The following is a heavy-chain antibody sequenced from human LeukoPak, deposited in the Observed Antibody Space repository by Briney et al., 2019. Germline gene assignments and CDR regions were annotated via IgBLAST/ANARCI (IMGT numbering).Heavy chain of an antibody. CDR1: GFTFRNYA. D-gene: IGHD5-24*01. V-gene: IGHV3-23*01. CDR2: ISGTGGRT. J-gene: IGHJ4*02. Sequence: PGGSLRLSSAASGFTFRNYAISSIRQAPGKGLEWVSAISGTGGRTYYADSVKGRFTISRDTSKNTLYLQMNSLRAEDTAVYYCAKVQEMSTSLPPFHHWGQGTLVTVSS. CDR3: AKVQEMSTSLPPFHH.